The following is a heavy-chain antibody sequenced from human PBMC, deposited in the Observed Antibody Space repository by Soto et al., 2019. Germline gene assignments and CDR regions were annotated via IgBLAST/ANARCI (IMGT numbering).Heavy chain of an antibody. CDR1: GGTFSSYA. D-gene: IGHD6-19*01. CDR3: AREPGYSSGWYGYYYYGMDV. CDR2: IIPIFGTA. J-gene: IGHJ6*02. Sequence: SVKVSCKASGGTFSSYAISWVRQAPGQGLEWMGGIIPIFGTANYAQKFQGRVTITADESTSTAYMELSSLRSEDTAVYYCAREPGYSSGWYGYYYYGMDVWGHGILVTVSS. V-gene: IGHV1-69*13.